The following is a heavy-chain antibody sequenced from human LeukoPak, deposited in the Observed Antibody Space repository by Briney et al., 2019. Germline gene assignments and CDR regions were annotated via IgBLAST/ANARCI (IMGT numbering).Heavy chain of an antibody. D-gene: IGHD3-22*01. J-gene: IGHJ4*02. CDR3: ARDFAYYYDSSGRADDY. V-gene: IGHV1-46*01. CDR2: INPSGGST. Sequence: ASVKVSCKASGYTFTSYYMHWVRQAPGQGLEWMGIINPSGGSTSYAQKFQGRVTMTRDMSTSTVYMELSSLRSEDTAVYYCARDFAYYYDSSGRADDYWGQGTLVTVSS. CDR1: GYTFTSYY.